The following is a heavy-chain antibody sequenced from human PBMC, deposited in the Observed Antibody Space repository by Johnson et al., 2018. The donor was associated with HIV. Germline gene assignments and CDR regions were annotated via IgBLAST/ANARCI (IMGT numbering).Heavy chain of an antibody. CDR1: GFTFSSSA. Sequence: QMLLVESGGGVVQPGKSLRLSCAASGFTFSSSAMHWVRQAPGQGLQWVALISYDGSNKYYADSVKGRFTISRDNSKNTLYLQMNSLRAEDTAVYYCAREGAWEVRPGAFDIWGQGTMVTVSS. V-gene: IGHV3-30*14. CDR3: AREGAWEVRPGAFDI. CDR2: ISYDGSNK. D-gene: IGHD1-26*01. J-gene: IGHJ3*02.